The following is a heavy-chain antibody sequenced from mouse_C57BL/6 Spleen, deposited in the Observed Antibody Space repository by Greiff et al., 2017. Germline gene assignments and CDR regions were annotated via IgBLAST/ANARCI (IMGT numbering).Heavy chain of an antibody. CDR3: TRIYYDYDWFAY. CDR1: GYTFTDYE. D-gene: IGHD2-4*01. V-gene: IGHV1-15*01. Sequence: VQLQQSGAELVRPGASVTLSCKASGYTFTDYEMHWVKQTPVHGLEWIGAIDPETGGTAYNQKFKGKAILTADKSSSTAYMELRSLTSEDAAVYYCTRIYYDYDWFAYWGQGTLVTVSA. J-gene: IGHJ3*01. CDR2: IDPETGGT.